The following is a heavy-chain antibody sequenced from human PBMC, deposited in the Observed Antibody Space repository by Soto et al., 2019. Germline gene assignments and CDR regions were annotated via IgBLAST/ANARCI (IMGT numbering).Heavy chain of an antibody. CDR1: GGSISDTEW. CDR2: IHRGGYT. V-gene: IGHV4-4*02. Sequence: SETLSLTCGGSGGSISDTEWWSWVRQSPRTGLEWIGQIHRGGYTNYNPSLKSRVIISVDTSVKQYSLDLSSVTAADTAIYYCARGSRYGAFDYWGQGALVTVSS. CDR3: ARGSRYGAFDY. D-gene: IGHD5-18*01. J-gene: IGHJ4*02.